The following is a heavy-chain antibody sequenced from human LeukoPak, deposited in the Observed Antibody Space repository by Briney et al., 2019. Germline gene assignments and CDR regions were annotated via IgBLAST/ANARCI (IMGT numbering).Heavy chain of an antibody. Sequence: GGSLRLSCAASGFTFSSYAMHWVRQAPGKGLEWVGRIKSKTDGGTTDYAAPVKGRFTISRDDSKNTLYLQMNSLKTEDTAVYYCAADSGGNSFDYWGQGTLVTVSS. D-gene: IGHD4-23*01. CDR3: AADSGGNSFDY. CDR2: IKSKTDGGTT. CDR1: GFTFSSYA. V-gene: IGHV3-15*01. J-gene: IGHJ4*02.